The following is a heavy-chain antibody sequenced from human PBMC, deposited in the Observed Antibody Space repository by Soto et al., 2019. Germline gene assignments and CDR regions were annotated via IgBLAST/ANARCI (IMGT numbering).Heavy chain of an antibody. J-gene: IGHJ4*02. CDR2: IKDSGDDT. D-gene: IGHD6-13*01. CDR3: VKGGASYTSCWYAN. V-gene: IGHV3-23*01. Sequence: VELLESGGGLVQPGGSLTLSCTASGFSFSNYAMHWVRQAPGKGLEWVSTIKDSGDDTYYLASVRGLFIISRDYSSNTLYLQMTSLRAEDTALYHCVKGGASYTSCWYANWGQGILVTVSS. CDR1: GFSFSNYA.